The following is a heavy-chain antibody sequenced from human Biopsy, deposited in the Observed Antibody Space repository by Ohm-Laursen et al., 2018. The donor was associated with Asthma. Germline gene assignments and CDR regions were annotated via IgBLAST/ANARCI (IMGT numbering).Heavy chain of an antibody. CDR2: PHHSGYP. CDR1: GGSFSSNY. D-gene: IGHD1-26*01. Sequence: SETLSLTCTVYGGSFSSNYWSWIRQTPGKGLEWLGDPHHSGYPHYNPSPSIRLTLSVDTSKNQFSLRLTSVTAADTAVYYCARGSASRLSQWELLVSGGKRAHSYYGMDVWGQGTTVTVSS. V-gene: IGHV4-34*01. CDR3: ARGSASRLSQWELLVSGGKRAHSYYGMDV. J-gene: IGHJ6*02.